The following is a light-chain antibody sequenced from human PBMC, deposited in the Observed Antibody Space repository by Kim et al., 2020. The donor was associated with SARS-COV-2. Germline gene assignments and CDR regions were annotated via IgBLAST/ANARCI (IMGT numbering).Light chain of an antibody. CDR3: QQYENWPLT. J-gene: IGKJ4*01. Sequence: VSPGERATLSCWASQSVRSNLAWYRQKPGQTLTLLIYNATTRATGIPARISGSGSVTEFTLTISSLQSEDFVVYYCQQYENWPLTFGGGTKVDIK. V-gene: IGKV3-15*01. CDR1: QSVRSN. CDR2: NAT.